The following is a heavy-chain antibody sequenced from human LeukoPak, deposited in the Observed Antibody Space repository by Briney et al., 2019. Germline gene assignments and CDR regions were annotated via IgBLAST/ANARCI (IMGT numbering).Heavy chain of an antibody. D-gene: IGHD2-21*01. CDR1: GVSITNYY. CDR3: ARANSGLDY. V-gene: IGHV4-59*01. CDR2: IYYSGST. J-gene: IGHJ4*02. Sequence: SETLSLTCTVSGVSITNYYWSWIRQPPGKGLEWIGYIYYSGSTDYHPSLKSRVIISVDTSRNQFSLKLSSVTAADTAVYYCARANSGLDYWGQGAQVTVSS.